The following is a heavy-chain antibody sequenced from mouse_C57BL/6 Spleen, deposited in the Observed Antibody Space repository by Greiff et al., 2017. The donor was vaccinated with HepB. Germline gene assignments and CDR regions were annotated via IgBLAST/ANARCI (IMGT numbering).Heavy chain of an antibody. D-gene: IGHD2-14*01. CDR1: GYAFSSYW. Sequence: QVQLQQSGAELVKPGASVKISCKASGYAFSSYWMNWVKQRPGKGLEWIGQIYPGDGDTNYNGKFKGKATLTADKSPSTAYMQLSSLTSEDSAVYFCARGGGNYAMDYWGQGTSVTVSS. CDR2: IYPGDGDT. J-gene: IGHJ4*01. V-gene: IGHV1-80*01. CDR3: ARGGGNYAMDY.